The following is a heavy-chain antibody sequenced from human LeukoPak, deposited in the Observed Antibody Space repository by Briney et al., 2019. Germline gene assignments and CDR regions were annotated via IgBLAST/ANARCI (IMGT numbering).Heavy chain of an antibody. D-gene: IGHD3-16*01. Sequence: GGSLRLSCAASGFTFSTHAMGWVRQAPGKGLEWVSAISARGGSPYYADSVKGRFTISRDNSKNTLYLQMNSLRAEDTAVYYCAKDDGYVWGQGTLVTVSS. V-gene: IGHV3-23*01. CDR2: ISARGGSP. CDR3: AKDDGYV. CDR1: GFTFSTHA. J-gene: IGHJ4*02.